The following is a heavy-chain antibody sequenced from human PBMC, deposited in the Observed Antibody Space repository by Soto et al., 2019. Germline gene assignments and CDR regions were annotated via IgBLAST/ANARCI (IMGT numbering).Heavy chain of an antibody. CDR2: INPNSGGT. CDR3: ARGGVDSDIVVVPAAIDAFDI. Sequence: GASVKVSCKASGYTFTGYYMHWVRQAPGQGLEWMGWINPNSGGTNYAQKFQGWVTMTRDTPISTAYMELSRLRSDDTAVYYCARGGVDSDIVVVPAAIDAFDIWGQGTMVTVSS. J-gene: IGHJ3*02. V-gene: IGHV1-2*04. CDR1: GYTFTGYY. D-gene: IGHD2-2*02.